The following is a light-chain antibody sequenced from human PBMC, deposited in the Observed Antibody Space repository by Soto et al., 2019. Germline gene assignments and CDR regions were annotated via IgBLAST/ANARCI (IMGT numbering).Light chain of an antibody. Sequence: ESVLTQSPGTLSMSPGDRATLSCRASQSVGSSYSAWYQQKPGQAPRLLIYGASSRATGIPDRFSGSGSGTHFTLTISRLEPEDFAVYYCQQYGSSPFTFGPGTKVDIK. J-gene: IGKJ3*01. CDR3: QQYGSSPFT. CDR2: GAS. V-gene: IGKV3-20*01. CDR1: QSVGSSY.